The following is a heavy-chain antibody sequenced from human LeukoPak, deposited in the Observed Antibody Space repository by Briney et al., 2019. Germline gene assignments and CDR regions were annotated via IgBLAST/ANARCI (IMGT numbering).Heavy chain of an antibody. CDR3: ARDPPIRQDSSDSSGYYPRYYFDY. CDR2: INPSGGST. CDR1: GYTFTSYY. D-gene: IGHD3-22*01. Sequence: ASVKVSCKASGYTFTSYYMHWVRQAPGQGLEWMGIINPSGGSTSYAQKFQGRVTMTRDTSTSTVYMELSSLRSEDTAVYYCARDPPIRQDSSDSSGYYPRYYFDYWGQGTLVTVSS. V-gene: IGHV1-46*01. J-gene: IGHJ4*02.